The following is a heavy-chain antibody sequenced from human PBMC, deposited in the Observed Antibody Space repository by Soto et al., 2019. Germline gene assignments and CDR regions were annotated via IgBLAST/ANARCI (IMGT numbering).Heavy chain of an antibody. V-gene: IGHV3-66*01. CDR3: ARAEDYPSSPDYYYYYMDV. CDR2: IYSGGNT. Sequence: EVQLVESGGDLVQPGGSLRLSCAASGFTVSSTYMNWVRQAPGKGLEWVSVIYSGGNTYYADSVKGRFTISRDNFKNTLDLQMNSLRAEDTVVYYCARAEDYPSSPDYYYYYMDVWGKGTTVIVSS. CDR1: GFTVSSTY. D-gene: IGHD2-2*01. J-gene: IGHJ6*03.